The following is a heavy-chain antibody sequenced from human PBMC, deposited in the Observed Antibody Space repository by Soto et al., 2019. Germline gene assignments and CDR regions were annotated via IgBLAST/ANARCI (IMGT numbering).Heavy chain of an antibody. CDR3: AREYTAWPLAYGLDV. CDR2: ISGSGGST. J-gene: IGHJ6*02. D-gene: IGHD2-2*02. CDR1: GFTFSSYA. V-gene: IGHV3-23*01. Sequence: GGSLRLSCAASGFTFSSYAMSWVRQAPGKGLEWVSAISGSGGSTYYADSVKGRFTISRDNSKNTLYLQMNSLRAEDTAVYYCAREYTAWPLAYGLDVWGQGTTVTVSS.